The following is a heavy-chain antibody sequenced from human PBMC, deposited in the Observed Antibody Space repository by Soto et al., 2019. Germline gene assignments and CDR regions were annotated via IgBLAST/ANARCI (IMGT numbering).Heavy chain of an antibody. CDR3: ARDGGTDAFDI. J-gene: IGHJ3*02. V-gene: IGHV1-69*02. CDR1: GGTFSRYT. CDR2: IIPILGIA. Sequence: QVQLVQSGAEVKKPGSSVKVSCKASGGTFSRYTISWVRQAPGQGLEWMGRIIPILGIANYAQKFQGRVTITSDKYTSPAYMELSSLRSEDTAVYYCARDGGTDAFDIWGQGTMVTVSS.